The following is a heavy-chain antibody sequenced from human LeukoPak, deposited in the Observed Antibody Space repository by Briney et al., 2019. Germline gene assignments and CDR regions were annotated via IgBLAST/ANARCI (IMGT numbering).Heavy chain of an antibody. V-gene: IGHV4-59*01. CDR1: GGSFSGYYY. D-gene: IGHD3-3*01. CDR2: IYYSGST. J-gene: IGHJ3*02. Sequence: PSETLSLTCAVYGGSFSGYYYWSWIRQPPGKGLEWIGYIYYSGSTNYNPSLKSRVTISVDTSKNQFSLKLSSVTAADTAVYYCAIHYDFWSGYYTGAFDIWGQGTMVTASS. CDR3: AIHYDFWSGYYTGAFDI.